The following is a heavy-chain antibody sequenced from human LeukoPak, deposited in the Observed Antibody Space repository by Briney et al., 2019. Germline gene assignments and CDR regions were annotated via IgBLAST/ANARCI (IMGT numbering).Heavy chain of an antibody. V-gene: IGHV4-61*02. D-gene: IGHD3-22*01. CDR2: IYTSGST. Sequence: SETLSLTCTVSGNSISSGDNYWSWIRQPAGKGLEWIGRIYTSGSTNYNPSLKSRVTISGDTSKNQFSLKLSSVTAADTAVYYCARLAPLGLVFDYWGQGTLVTVSS. CDR3: ARLAPLGLVFDY. CDR1: GNSISSGDNY. J-gene: IGHJ4*02.